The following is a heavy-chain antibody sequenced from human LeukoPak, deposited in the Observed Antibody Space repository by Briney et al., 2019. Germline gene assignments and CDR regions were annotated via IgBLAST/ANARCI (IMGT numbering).Heavy chain of an antibody. D-gene: IGHD3-10*01. CDR3: ARGLMVRGLPI. V-gene: IGHV4-34*01. CDR1: GGSFSGYY. Sequence: PSETLSLTCAVYGGSFSGYYWSWIRQPPGKGLEWIGEINHSGSTNYNPSLKSRVTISVDTSKNQSSLKLSSVTAADTAVYYCARGLMVRGLPIWGQGTMVTVSS. J-gene: IGHJ3*02. CDR2: INHSGST.